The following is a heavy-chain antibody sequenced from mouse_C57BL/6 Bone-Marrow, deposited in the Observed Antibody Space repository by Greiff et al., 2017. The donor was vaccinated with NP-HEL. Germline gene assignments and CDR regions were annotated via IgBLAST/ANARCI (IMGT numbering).Heavy chain of an antibody. Sequence: DVLLVESGEGLVKPGGSLKLSCAASGFTFSSYAMSWVRQTPEKRLEWVAYISSGGDYIYYADTVKGRFTISRDNARTTLYLQMSSLKSEDTAMYYCRRALFITTVVADYWGQGTTVTVSS. J-gene: IGHJ2*01. CDR3: RRALFITTVVADY. V-gene: IGHV5-9-1*02. CDR2: ISSGGDYI. CDR1: GFTFSSYA. D-gene: IGHD1-1*01.